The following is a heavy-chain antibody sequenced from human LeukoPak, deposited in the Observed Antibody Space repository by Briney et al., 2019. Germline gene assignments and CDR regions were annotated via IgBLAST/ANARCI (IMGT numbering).Heavy chain of an antibody. D-gene: IGHD3-10*01. Sequence: SETLSLTCTVSGYSISSGYYWGWIRQPPGKGLEWIGTIYHSGTTYYNPSLKSRVTISVVTSKNQFSLKLSSVTAADTAVYYCARVPYGSGSYYDGGYFDYWGQGTLVTVSS. CDR2: IYHSGTT. CDR1: GYSISSGYY. V-gene: IGHV4-38-2*02. J-gene: IGHJ4*02. CDR3: ARVPYGSGSYYDGGYFDY.